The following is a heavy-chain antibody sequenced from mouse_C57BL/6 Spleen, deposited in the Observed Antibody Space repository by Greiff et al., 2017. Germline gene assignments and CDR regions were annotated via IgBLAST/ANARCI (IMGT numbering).Heavy chain of an antibody. CDR3: TPHDYDSSLYYAKDY. V-gene: IGHV14-1*01. CDR2: IDPEDGDT. J-gene: IGHJ4*01. CDR1: GFNIKDYY. D-gene: IGHD1-1*01. Sequence: VQLQQSGAELVRPGASVKLSCTASGFNIKDYYMHWVKQRPEQGLEWIGRIDPEDGDTEYAPKFQGKATMTADTSSNTAYLQLSSLTSEDTAVYYWTPHDYDSSLYYAKDYWGQGTSVTVSS.